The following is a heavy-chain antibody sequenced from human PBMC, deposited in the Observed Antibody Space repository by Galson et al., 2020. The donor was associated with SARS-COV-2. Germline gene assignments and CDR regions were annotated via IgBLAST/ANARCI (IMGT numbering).Heavy chain of an antibody. V-gene: IGHV3-48*03. J-gene: IGHJ6*02. D-gene: IGHD6-13*01. CDR1: GFTFSSYE. CDR3: ARDPLPRIAAAGTRVYYYYYGMDV. Sequence: GESLKISCAASGFTFSSYEMNWVRQAPGKGLAWVSYISSSGSTIYSADSVKGRFTISRDNAKNSLYLQMNSLRAEDTAVYYCARDPLPRIAAAGTRVYYYYYGMDVWGQGTTVTVSS. CDR2: ISSSGSTI.